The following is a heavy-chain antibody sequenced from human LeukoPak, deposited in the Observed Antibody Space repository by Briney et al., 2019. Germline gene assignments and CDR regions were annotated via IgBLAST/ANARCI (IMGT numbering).Heavy chain of an antibody. CDR2: IHHSGHT. D-gene: IGHD2-15*01. CDR3: ARVGDCSGGTCYYHYYMDV. V-gene: IGHV4-59*01. CDR1: GDSISDYY. Sequence: PSGTLSLTCTASGDSISDYYWTWIRQTPEKGLEWIGYIHHSGHTYYNPSLKSRVTISVDMSKNQFSLSLISVTAADTAVYYCARVGDCSGGTCYYHYYMDVWGKGTTVTVSS. J-gene: IGHJ6*03.